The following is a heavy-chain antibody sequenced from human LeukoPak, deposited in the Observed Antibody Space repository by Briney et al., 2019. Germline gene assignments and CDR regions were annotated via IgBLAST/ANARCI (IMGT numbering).Heavy chain of an antibody. CDR3: AKWDSATASYYYYMDV. V-gene: IGHV3-23*01. CDR1: EFTFSSYA. J-gene: IGHJ6*03. D-gene: IGHD2-21*02. Sequence: GGSLRLSCAASEFTFSSYAMSWVRQAPGKGLEWVSGISGSGGSTYYADSVKGRFIISRDNSKNTLYLQMNGLRVEDTAVYYCAKWDSATASYYYYMDVWGKGTTVTVSS. CDR2: ISGSGGST.